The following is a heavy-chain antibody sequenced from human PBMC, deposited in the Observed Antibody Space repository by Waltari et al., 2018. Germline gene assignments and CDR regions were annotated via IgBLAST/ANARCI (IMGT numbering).Heavy chain of an antibody. CDR2: IIPIFGTA. CDR1: GGTFSSYA. V-gene: IGHV1-69*05. J-gene: IGHJ6*02. D-gene: IGHD3-3*01. CDR3: GGNQCGDFRFLGGLWRPPPPPYYYYGMDV. Sequence: QVQLVQSGAEVKKPGSSVKVSCKASGGTFSSYAISWVRQAPGQGLEWMGGIIPIFGTANYAQKFQGRVKISRGETTNKAYMGVGSLEFEDTGGYFWGGNQCGDFRFLGGLWRPPPPPYYYYGMDVWGQGTTVTVSS.